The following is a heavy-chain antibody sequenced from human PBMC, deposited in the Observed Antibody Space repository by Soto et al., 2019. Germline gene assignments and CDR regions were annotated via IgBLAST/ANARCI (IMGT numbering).Heavy chain of an antibody. J-gene: IGHJ4*02. CDR1: GGSFSGYY. V-gene: IGHV4-34*01. CDR2: INHSGST. CDR3: ARHTMAAAGTGVGY. D-gene: IGHD6-13*01. Sequence: QVQLQQWGAGLLKPSETLSLTCAVYGGSFSGYYWSWIRQPPGKGLEWIGEINHSGSTNYNPSLKSRVTISVDTSKNQFSLKLSSVTAADTAVYYCARHTMAAAGTGVGYWGQGTLVTVSS.